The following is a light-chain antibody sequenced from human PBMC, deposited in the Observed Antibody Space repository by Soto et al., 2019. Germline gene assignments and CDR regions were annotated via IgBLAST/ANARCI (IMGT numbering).Light chain of an antibody. V-gene: IGLV7-46*01. CDR3: LLSYSGGRSGV. Sequence: QAVVTQEPSLTVSPGGTVTLTCGSSTGAVPSGHFPYWVQQKPGQVPRTLIYDTSNNDSWTPARFSGSLLGVKAALTLSGAQPEDEAEYYCLLSYSGGRSGVFGGGTQLTVL. CDR2: DTS. J-gene: IGLJ3*02. CDR1: TGAVPSGHF.